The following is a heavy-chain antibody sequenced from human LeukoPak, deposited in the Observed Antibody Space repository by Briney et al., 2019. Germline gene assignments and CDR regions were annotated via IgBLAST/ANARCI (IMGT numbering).Heavy chain of an antibody. CDR3: ARHRFSGYSHGLFDY. J-gene: IGHJ4*02. D-gene: IGHD5-18*01. CDR2: IYYSGST. V-gene: IGHV4-39*01. Sequence: PSETLSLTCTVSGGSITSSSYYWGWLRQPPGKGLEWIGSIYYSGSTYYNPSLKSRVTISVDTSKNQFSLKLSSVTAADTAVYYCARHRFSGYSHGLFDYWGQGTLVTVSS. CDR1: GGSITSSSYY.